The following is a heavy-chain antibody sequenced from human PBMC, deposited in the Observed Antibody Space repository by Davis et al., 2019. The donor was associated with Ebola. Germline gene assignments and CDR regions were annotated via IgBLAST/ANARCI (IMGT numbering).Heavy chain of an antibody. CDR1: GFTFSSYG. J-gene: IGHJ6*03. CDR3: AKEFREFDYYYYMDI. Sequence: PGGSLRLSCAASGFTFSSYGMHWVRQAPGKGLEWVAVIWYDGSNKYYADSVKGRFTISRDNSKNTLYLQMNSLRAEDTAVYYCAKEFREFDYYYYMDIWGKGTTVTVSS. D-gene: IGHD3-10*01. CDR2: IWYDGSNK. V-gene: IGHV3-30*02.